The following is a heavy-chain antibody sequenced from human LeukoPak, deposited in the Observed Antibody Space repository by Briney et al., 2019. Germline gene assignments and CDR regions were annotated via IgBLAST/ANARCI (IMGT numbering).Heavy chain of an antibody. D-gene: IGHD2-2*01. CDR2: ISRSGGSI. CDR1: GFTFSSYS. V-gene: IGHV3-21*01. J-gene: IGHJ3*02. Sequence: PGGSLRLSCATSGFTFSSYSMTWVRQAPGKGLEWVSSISRSGGSIYYADSLKGRFTISRDNAKNSLSLQMNSLRVEDTAVYYCARSVPASIKNDAFDIWGQGTMVTVSS. CDR3: ARSVPASIKNDAFDI.